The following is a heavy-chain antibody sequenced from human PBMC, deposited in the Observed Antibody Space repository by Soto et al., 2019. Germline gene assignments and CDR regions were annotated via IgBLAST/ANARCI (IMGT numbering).Heavy chain of an antibody. Sequence: QITLKESGPTLVKPTQTLTLTCTFSGFSLSTRGVAVGWFRQPPGKALEWLALIYWDEDKWYSPSLKSRLTITADTSTHQVVLTMTNMDPVDIATYYCAHRPRGYAYYFDYWCQGTLVTGSS. V-gene: IGHV2-5*02. CDR3: AHRPRGYAYYFDY. CDR2: IYWDEDK. D-gene: IGHD5-12*01. J-gene: IGHJ4*02. CDR1: GFSLSTRGVA.